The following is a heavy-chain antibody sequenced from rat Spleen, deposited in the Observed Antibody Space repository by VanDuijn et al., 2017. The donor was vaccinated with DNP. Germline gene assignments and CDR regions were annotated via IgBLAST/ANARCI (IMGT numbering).Heavy chain of an antibody. CDR2: IGPNGNIV. D-gene: IGHD4-2*01. J-gene: IGHJ4*01. CDR1: GFTFSDYY. Sequence: EVQLVESGGGLVQPGRSLKLSCAASGFTFSDYYMAWVRQAPTKGLEWGESIGPNGNIVYYRDSVKGRFAVSRDNARNTLYLQMGSMRSEDAATYYCTTILGPPMDAWGQGTSVTVSS. V-gene: IGHV5-20*01. CDR3: TTILGPPMDA.